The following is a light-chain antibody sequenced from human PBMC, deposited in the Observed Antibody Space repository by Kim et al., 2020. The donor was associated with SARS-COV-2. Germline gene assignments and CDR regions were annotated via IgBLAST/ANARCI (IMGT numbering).Light chain of an antibody. J-gene: IGKJ2*01. Sequence: FPGEGATLSCRASQSVNTNLAWYQQRPGQAPRLLIFGASTRASGIPARFSGSGSGTEFTLTISSLQSEDFAVYYCQEYNSWPPYNFGLGTKLEI. CDR2: GAS. CDR1: QSVNTN. CDR3: QEYNSWPPYN. V-gene: IGKV3-15*01.